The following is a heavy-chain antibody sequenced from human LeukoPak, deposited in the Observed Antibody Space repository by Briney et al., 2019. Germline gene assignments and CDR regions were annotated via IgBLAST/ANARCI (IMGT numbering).Heavy chain of an antibody. CDR2: INQDGSER. V-gene: IGHV3-7*01. Sequence: GPLRLSCAASGFTFSSDWMSWGRQAPGKGLEWVAKINQDGSERYYADSVKGRFTISRDNAKNSLSLEMNSLRAEDTAVYYCARDRWDLDYWGQGTLVTVSS. CDR1: GFTFSSDW. J-gene: IGHJ4*02. CDR3: ARDRWDLDY. D-gene: IGHD1-26*01.